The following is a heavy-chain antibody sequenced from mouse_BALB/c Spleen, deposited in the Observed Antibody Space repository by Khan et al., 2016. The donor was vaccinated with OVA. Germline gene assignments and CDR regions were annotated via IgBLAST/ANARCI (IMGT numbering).Heavy chain of an antibody. D-gene: IGHD1-1*01. CDR1: GYTFTDYW. CDR2: INPRNGRT. CDR3: AREGYYYGSKRDFDF. Sequence: QVQLQQPGAELVKPGTSVKLSCKASGYTFTDYWIHWVKQRPGQGLEWIGEINPRNGRTNYNEKVKSKATLTVDKSSSTAYMQLNSLTSEDSAVXHCAREGYYYGSKRDFDFWGQGTTLTVSS. J-gene: IGHJ2*01. V-gene: IGHV1S81*02.